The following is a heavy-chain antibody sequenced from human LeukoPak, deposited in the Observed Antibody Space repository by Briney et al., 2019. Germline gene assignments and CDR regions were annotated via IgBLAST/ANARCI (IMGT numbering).Heavy chain of an antibody. V-gene: IGHV1-2*06. CDR1: GYTFTGYY. CDR2: VNPNSGGT. J-gene: IGHJ4*02. CDR3: ARLVGATVTEDFDY. Sequence: ASVKVSCKASGYTFTGYYMHWVRQAPGQGLEWMGRVNPNSGGTNYAQKFQGRVTMTRDTSISTAYMELSRLRSDDTAVYYCARLVGATVTEDFDYWGQGTLVTVSS. D-gene: IGHD1-26*01.